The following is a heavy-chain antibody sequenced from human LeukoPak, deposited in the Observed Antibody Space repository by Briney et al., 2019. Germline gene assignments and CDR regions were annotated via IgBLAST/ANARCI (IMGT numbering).Heavy chain of an antibody. D-gene: IGHD1-26*01. V-gene: IGHV1-8*01. J-gene: IGHJ6*03. CDR1: GYTFTSYD. CDR2: MNPNSGNT. Sequence: ASVKVSCKASGYTFTSYDINWVRQATGQGLEWMGWMNPNSGNTGYAQKFQGRVTMTRNTSISTAYMELSSLRSEDTAVYYCARGYSGSTPRPYYYYMDVWGKGTTVTVSS. CDR3: ARGYSGSTPRPYYYYMDV.